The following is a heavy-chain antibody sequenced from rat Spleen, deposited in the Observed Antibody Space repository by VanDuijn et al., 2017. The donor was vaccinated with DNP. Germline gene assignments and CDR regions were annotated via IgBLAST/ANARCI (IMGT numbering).Heavy chain of an antibody. CDR2: INMGSGGT. Sequence: QVQLQQSGAELAKPGSSVMISCRASGYTFTTYYIGWIKQTTGQGLEYIGYINMGSGGTNYNEKFKGKATLTVDKSSSTAFMQLSSLTPDDSAVYYCARSWVGVRGIWFAYWGQGTLVTVSS. CDR1: GYTFTTYY. D-gene: IGHD4-3*01. CDR3: ARSWVGVRGIWFAY. J-gene: IGHJ3*01. V-gene: IGHV1-43*01.